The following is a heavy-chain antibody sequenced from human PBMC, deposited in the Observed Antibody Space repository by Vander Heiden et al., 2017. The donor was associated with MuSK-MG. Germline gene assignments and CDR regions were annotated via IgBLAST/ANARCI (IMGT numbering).Heavy chain of an antibody. J-gene: IGHJ6*02. D-gene: IGHD3-10*01. Sequence: QVHLVPSGSALKMPGASVKVSCMASGYTFTSHGMNWVRQAPGQGLEWVGWINPNTGNPTYAQGFTGRFVFSLDTSVSTAYLQISSLKAEDTAVYYCARGPRRNYYSSGLVYGRDVWGQGTTVTVSS. CDR3: ARGPRRNYYSSGLVYGRDV. CDR2: INPNTGNP. CDR1: GYTFTSHG. V-gene: IGHV7-4-1*02.